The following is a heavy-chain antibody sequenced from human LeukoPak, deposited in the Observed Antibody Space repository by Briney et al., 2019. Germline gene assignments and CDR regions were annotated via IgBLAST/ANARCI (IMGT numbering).Heavy chain of an antibody. J-gene: IGHJ3*02. CDR1: GFTFSSYG. CDR3: AKVPGSGSYRDAFDI. V-gene: IGHV3-30*18. D-gene: IGHD3-10*01. CDR2: ISSDGSNK. Sequence: GRSLRLSCAASGFTFSSYGMHWVRQAPDKGLEWVAVISSDGSNKYYADSVKGRFTMSRDNSKNTLYLQMNSLRAEDTAVYYCAKVPGSGSYRDAFDIWGQGTMVTVSS.